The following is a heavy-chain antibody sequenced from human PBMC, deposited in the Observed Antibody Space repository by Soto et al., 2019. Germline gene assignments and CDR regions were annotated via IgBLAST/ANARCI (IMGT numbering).Heavy chain of an antibody. Sequence: GGSLRLSCVASGFTFSSYGMHWVRQAPGKGLEWVAVMSYDGSHEYYADSVKGRFTISRDNSKTILYLQMNSLRLEDTAVYYCAKGSVLRVVEAPLAILGGVDVWGQGALLTVSS. V-gene: IGHV3-33*06. CDR3: AKGSVLRVVEAPLAILGGVDV. J-gene: IGHJ6*02. CDR1: GFTFSSYG. CDR2: MSYDGSHE. D-gene: IGHD2-8*01.